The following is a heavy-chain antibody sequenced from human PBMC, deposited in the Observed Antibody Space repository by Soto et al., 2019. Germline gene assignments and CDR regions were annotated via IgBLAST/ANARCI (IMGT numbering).Heavy chain of an antibody. Sequence: GGSLRLSCAASGFTFSSYGMHWVRQAPGKGLEWVAVISYDGSNKNYADSVKGRFTISRDNSKNTQYLQMNSLRAEDTAVYYCARDSSGYYYAMSDYWGQGTLVTVSS. CDR1: GFTFSSYG. V-gene: IGHV3-30*03. CDR3: ARDSSGYYYAMSDY. J-gene: IGHJ4*02. CDR2: ISYDGSNK. D-gene: IGHD3-22*01.